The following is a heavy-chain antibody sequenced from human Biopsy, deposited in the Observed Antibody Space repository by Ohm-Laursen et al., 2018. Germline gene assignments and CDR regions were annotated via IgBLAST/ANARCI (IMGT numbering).Heavy chain of an antibody. Sequence: PTQTLTLTCSFSGFSLSARGMCVSWIRQAPGKALEWLARVDWDDYKDYSASLQTKLSISKDTSNDQVVLTVINVDPADTATYYCARTPILIVSAGLVYRHRRHLQGMDVWGQGSAVTVS. J-gene: IGHJ6*02. CDR2: VDWDDYK. D-gene: IGHD6-13*01. V-gene: IGHV2-70*11. CDR1: GFSLSARGMC. CDR3: ARTPILIVSAGLVYRHRRHLQGMDV.